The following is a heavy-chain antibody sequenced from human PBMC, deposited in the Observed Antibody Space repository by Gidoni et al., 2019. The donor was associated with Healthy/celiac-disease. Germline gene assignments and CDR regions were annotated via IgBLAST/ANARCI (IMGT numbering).Heavy chain of an antibody. CDR2: ISGSGGST. D-gene: IGHD3-22*01. V-gene: IGHV3-23*01. J-gene: IGHJ5*02. Sequence: VQPGGSLRLSCAASGFTFSSYAMSWVRQAPGKGLEWVSAISGSGGSTYYADSVKGRFTISRDNSKNTLYLQMNSLRAEDTAVYYCAKGSQYYYDSSGYSTGWFDPWGQGTLVTVSS. CDR3: AKGSQYYYDSSGYSTGWFDP. CDR1: GFTFSSYA.